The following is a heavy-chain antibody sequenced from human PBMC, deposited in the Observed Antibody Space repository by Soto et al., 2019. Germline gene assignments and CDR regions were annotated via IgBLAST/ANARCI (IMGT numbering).Heavy chain of an antibody. CDR1: GFTFSTYG. D-gene: IGHD2-2*01. V-gene: IGHV3-33*01. CDR3: ARDVCPSHCISTGCSIVDY. CDR2: IWPDGSKQ. J-gene: IGHJ4*02. Sequence: QVQLVESGGGVVQPGRSLRLSCAASGFTFSTYGMHWVRQAPGKGLEWVAVIWPDGSKQFYANSVKCRFTVSKDNSKNTVYLQMNSLRADDAAVYYGARDVCPSHCISTGCSIVDYWGQGTLVSVSS.